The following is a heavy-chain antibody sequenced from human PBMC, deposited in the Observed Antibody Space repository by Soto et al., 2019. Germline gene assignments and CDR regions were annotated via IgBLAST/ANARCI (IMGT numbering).Heavy chain of an antibody. D-gene: IGHD2-2*01. J-gene: IGHJ5*02. CDR1: GFTVSSNY. V-gene: IGHV3-30*03. CDR2: ISYDGSNK. Sequence: GGSLRLSCAASGFTVSSNYMSWVRQAPGKGLEWVAVISYDGSNKYYADSVKGRFTISRDNSKNTLYLQMNSLRSEDTAVYYCARSRRTYQLLKRIRVWFDPWGQGTLVTVS. CDR3: ARSRRTYQLLKRIRVWFDP.